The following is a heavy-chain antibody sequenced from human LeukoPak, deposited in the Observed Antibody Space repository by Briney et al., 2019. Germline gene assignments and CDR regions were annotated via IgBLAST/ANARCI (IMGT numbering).Heavy chain of an antibody. J-gene: IGHJ4*02. Sequence: GGSLRLSCAASGFIFSNSAMNWVRQAPGKGLEWVSSINNDGSYIYYAGSVKGRFTISRDNAKNSLYLRLNSLRVEDTAVYYCATNWNYYENWGQGTLVTVSS. CDR3: ATNWNYYEN. CDR2: INNDGSYI. CDR1: GFIFSNSA. V-gene: IGHV3-21*01. D-gene: IGHD1-7*01.